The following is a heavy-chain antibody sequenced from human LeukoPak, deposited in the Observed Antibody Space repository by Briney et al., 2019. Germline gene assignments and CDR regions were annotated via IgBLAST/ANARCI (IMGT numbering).Heavy chain of an antibody. CDR1: GFTVSNNY. D-gene: IGHD1-7*01. CDR2: ISSSGYTK. J-gene: IGHJ5*02. CDR3: ARAPQLELEFDP. Sequence: GGSLRLSCAASGFTVSNNYINWIRQAPGKGLEWVSYISSSGYTKHYADSVKGRFTISRDNAKNSLYLQMNSLRAEDTAVYYCARAPQLELEFDPWGQGTLVTVSS. V-gene: IGHV3-11*04.